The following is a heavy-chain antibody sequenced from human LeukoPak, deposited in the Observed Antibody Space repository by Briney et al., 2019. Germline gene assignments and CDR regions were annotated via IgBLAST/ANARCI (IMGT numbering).Heavy chain of an antibody. CDR1: GFTFSSYG. V-gene: IGHV3-23*01. CDR2: ISGRGGST. J-gene: IGHJ4*02. CDR3: AKDWAVVVVAARYFDY. D-gene: IGHD2-15*01. Sequence: GGSLRLSCAAPGFTFSSYGKSWGRQAPGEGVEGVSAISGRGGSTYYADSVKGRFTISRDNSKTTLYLQMNSLRAEDTAVYYCAKDWAVVVVAARYFDYWGQGTLVTVSS.